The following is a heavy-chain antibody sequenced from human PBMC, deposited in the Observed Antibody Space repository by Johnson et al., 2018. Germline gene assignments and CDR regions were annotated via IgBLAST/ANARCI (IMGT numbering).Heavy chain of an antibody. CDR3: ARQVTVYREPFDY. V-gene: IGHV4-59*01. J-gene: IGHJ4*02. D-gene: IGHD2-21*02. CDR1: GDSISRSY. Sequence: QVELQESGPGLVKPSETLSLTCTVSGDSISRSYWNWIRQSPGKGLEWIGNTFYYGSTNYNPSLKSRDTISLDTSKNPLSRKLTTLTAADTAVYFCARQVTVYREPFDYWGQGTLVTVSS. CDR2: TFYYGST.